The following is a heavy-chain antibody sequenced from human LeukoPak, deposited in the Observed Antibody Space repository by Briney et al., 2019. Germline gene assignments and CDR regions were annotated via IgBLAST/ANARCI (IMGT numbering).Heavy chain of an antibody. CDR2: INHSGST. CDR1: GGSFSGYY. Sequence: SETLSLTCAVYGGSFSGYYWSWLRQPPGKGLEWIGAINHSGSTNYNPSLKSRVTISVDTSKNQFSLKLSSVTAADTAVYYCARGGIRGVIKSYFDYWGQGTLVTVSS. D-gene: IGHD3-10*01. J-gene: IGHJ4*02. CDR3: ARGGIRGVIKSYFDY. V-gene: IGHV4-34*01.